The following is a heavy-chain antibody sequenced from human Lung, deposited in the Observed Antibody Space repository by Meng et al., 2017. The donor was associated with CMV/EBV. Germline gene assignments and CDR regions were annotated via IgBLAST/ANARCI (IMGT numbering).Heavy chain of an antibody. J-gene: IGHJ4*02. Sequence: SXKISXAASGFTFSSYAMHWVRQAPGKGLEWVAVISYDGSNKYYADSVKGRFTISRDNSKNTLYLQMNSLRAEDTAVYYCARDRGRFLEWLFPDYWGQGXLVXVS. D-gene: IGHD3-3*01. CDR2: ISYDGSNK. CDR3: ARDRGRFLEWLFPDY. CDR1: GFTFSSYA. V-gene: IGHV3-30*04.